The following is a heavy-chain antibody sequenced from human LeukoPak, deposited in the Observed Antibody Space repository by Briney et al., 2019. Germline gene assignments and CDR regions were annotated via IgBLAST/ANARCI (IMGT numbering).Heavy chain of an antibody. D-gene: IGHD5-12*01. J-gene: IGHJ3*02. V-gene: IGHV1-18*01. CDR2: ISAHNGNT. CDR1: GYTFTSYG. Sequence: ASVKVSCKASGYTFTSYGISWVRQAPGQGLEWMGWISAHNGNTNYAQKLQGRVTMTTDTSTSTAYMELRSLRSDDTAVYYCARESSGYDFSDAFDIWGQGTMVTVSS. CDR3: ARESSGYDFSDAFDI.